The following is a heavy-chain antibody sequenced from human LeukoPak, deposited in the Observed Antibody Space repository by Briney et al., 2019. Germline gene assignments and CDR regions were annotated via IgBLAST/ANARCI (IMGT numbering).Heavy chain of an antibody. CDR2: ISWNSGSI. Sequence: GRSLRLSCAASGFTFDDYAMHWVRQAPGKGLEWVSGISWNSGSIGYADSVKGRFTISRDNAKNSLYLQMNSLRAEDTALYYCAKVDSSGYYYGHLGYWGQGTLVTVSS. J-gene: IGHJ4*02. CDR1: GFTFDDYA. D-gene: IGHD3-22*01. V-gene: IGHV3-9*01. CDR3: AKVDSSGYYYGHLGY.